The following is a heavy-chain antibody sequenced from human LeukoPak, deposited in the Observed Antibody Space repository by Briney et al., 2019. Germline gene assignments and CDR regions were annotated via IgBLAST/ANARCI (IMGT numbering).Heavy chain of an antibody. D-gene: IGHD3-3*01. CDR1: GYTFTSYG. CDR2: ISAYNGNT. Sequence: ASVKVSCKASGYTFTSYGISWVRQAPGQGLEWMGWISAYNGNTNYAQKLQGRVTMTTDTSTSTVYMELSSLRSEDTAVYYCARTTSDTIFGVVISGFDPWGQGTLVTVSS. CDR3: ARTTSDTIFGVVISGFDP. V-gene: IGHV1-18*01. J-gene: IGHJ5*02.